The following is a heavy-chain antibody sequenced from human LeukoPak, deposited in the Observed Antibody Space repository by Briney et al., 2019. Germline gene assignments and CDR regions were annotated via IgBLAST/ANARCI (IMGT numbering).Heavy chain of an antibody. V-gene: IGHV2-5*01. Sequence: SGPTLVKPTQTLTLTCTFSGFSLSTSGVGVGWIRQPPGKALEWLALIYWNDDKRYSPSLKSRLTITKDTSKNQVVLTMTNMDPVDTATYYCAHRLPYGSATDFFDYWGQGTLVTVSS. J-gene: IGHJ4*02. CDR1: GFSLSTSGVG. D-gene: IGHD3-10*01. CDR2: IYWNDDK. CDR3: AHRLPYGSATDFFDY.